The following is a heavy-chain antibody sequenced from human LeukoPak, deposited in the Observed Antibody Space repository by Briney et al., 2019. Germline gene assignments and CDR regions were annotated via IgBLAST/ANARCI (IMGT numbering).Heavy chain of an antibody. D-gene: IGHD3-9*01. V-gene: IGHV4-39*07. CDR1: GGSISSSSYY. J-gene: IGHJ4*02. CDR3: ARARYFDWLLRD. Sequence: SETLSLTCTVSGGSISSSSYYWGWIRQPPGKGLEWIGSIYYSGSTYYNPSLKSRVTISVDTSKNQFSLKLSSVTAADTAVYYCARARYFDWLLRDWGQGTLVTVSS. CDR2: IYYSGST.